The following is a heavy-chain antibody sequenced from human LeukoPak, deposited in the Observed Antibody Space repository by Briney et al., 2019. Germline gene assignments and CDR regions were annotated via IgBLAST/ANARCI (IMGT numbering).Heavy chain of an antibody. D-gene: IGHD3-22*01. CDR1: GFTFSTYS. CDR3: ARVDWMIGAFDI. CDR2: ITSSSSTI. V-gene: IGHV3-48*02. Sequence: GGSLRLSCAASGFTFSTYSMNWVRQAPGKGLEWVSCITSSSSTIYYADSVRGRFTISRDNAKNSLYLQMNSLRDEDTAVYYCARVDWMIGAFDIWGQGTMVTVSS. J-gene: IGHJ3*02.